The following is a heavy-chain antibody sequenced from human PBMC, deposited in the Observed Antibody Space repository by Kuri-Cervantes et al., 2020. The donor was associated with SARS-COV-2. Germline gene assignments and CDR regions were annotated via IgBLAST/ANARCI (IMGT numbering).Heavy chain of an antibody. D-gene: IGHD4-11*01. V-gene: IGHV4-38-2*01. CDR3: ARGGAVTTFFRIGRAFDI. CDR1: GYSISSGYY. J-gene: IGHJ3*02. Sequence: SETLSLTCAVSGYSISSGYYWGWIRQPPGKGLEWIGSIYHSGSTNYNPSLKSRVTISVDTSKNQFSLKLSSVTAADTAVYYCARGGAVTTFFRIGRAFDIWGQGTMVTVSS. CDR2: IYHSGST.